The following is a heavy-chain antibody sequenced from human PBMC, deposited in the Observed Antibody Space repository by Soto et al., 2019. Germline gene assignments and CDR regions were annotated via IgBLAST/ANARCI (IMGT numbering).Heavy chain of an antibody. J-gene: IGHJ6*02. D-gene: IGHD2-2*01. Sequence: SETLSLTCGVSGGSISTYNWWTWFRQPPGKGLEWIGEIYHSGSTNYNPSLESRATISVDKSQNQFSLKLPSVTAADTAVYYCTGNCDTSTKCQNYYYYGLDVWGQGTAVTVSS. CDR1: GGSISTYNW. CDR3: TGNCDTSTKCQNYYYYGLDV. V-gene: IGHV4-4*02. CDR2: IYHSGST.